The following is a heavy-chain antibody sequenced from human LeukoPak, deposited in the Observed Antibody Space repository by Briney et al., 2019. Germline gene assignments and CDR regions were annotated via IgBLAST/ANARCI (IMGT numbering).Heavy chain of an antibody. D-gene: IGHD2-21*02. J-gene: IGHJ4*02. CDR2: ISGSGGST. CDR1: GFAFSSYA. CDR3: AKDLAYCGGDCYNY. Sequence: GGSLRLSCAASGFAFSSYATSWVRQAPGKGLEWVSAISGSGGSTYYADSVKGRFTISRDNSKNTLYLQMNSLRAEDTAVYYCAKDLAYCGGDCYNYWGQGTLVTVSS. V-gene: IGHV3-23*01.